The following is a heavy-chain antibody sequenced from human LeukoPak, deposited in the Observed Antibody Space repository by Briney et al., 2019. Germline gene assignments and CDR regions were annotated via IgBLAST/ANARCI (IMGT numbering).Heavy chain of an antibody. J-gene: IGHJ4*02. D-gene: IGHD4-17*01. CDR3: ARATRLGTVTTALGY. CDR1: GFTFSSYW. CDR2: IKQDGSEK. V-gene: IGHV3-7*03. Sequence: GGSLRLSCAASGFTFSSYWMSWVRQAPGKGLEWVANIKQDGSEKYYVDSVKGRFTISRDNAKNSLYLQMNSLRSEDTAVYYCARATRLGTVTTALGYWGQGTLVTVSS.